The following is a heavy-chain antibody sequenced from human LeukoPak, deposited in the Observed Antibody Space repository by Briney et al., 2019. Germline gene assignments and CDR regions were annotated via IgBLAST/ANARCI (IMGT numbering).Heavy chain of an antibody. V-gene: IGHV3-53*01. CDR1: GFTVSSNY. CDR3: ARGTNYDYVWGSYRYADIYFDY. D-gene: IGHD3-16*02. CDR2: IYSGGST. Sequence: GGSLRLSCAASGFTVSSNYMSWVRQAPGKGLEWVSDIYSGGSTYYADSVKGRFTISRDNSKNTLYLQMNSLRAEDTAVYYCARGTNYDYVWGSYRYADIYFDYWGQGTLVTVSS. J-gene: IGHJ4*02.